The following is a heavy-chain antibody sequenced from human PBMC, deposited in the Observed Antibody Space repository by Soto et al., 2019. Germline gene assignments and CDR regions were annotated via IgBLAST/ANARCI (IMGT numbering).Heavy chain of an antibody. CDR1: GFTFGNYG. D-gene: IGHD2-15*01. V-gene: IGHV3-23*01. CDR2: ISSSSRRT. Sequence: LRLSCETSGFTFGNYGMGWVRQAPGKGLYWVSGISSSSRRTYYADSVRGRFTISRDNSKNTLYLQMNSLRAEDTAVYYCARDVGDGGDYWGQGTLVTVSS. J-gene: IGHJ4*02. CDR3: ARDVGDGGDY.